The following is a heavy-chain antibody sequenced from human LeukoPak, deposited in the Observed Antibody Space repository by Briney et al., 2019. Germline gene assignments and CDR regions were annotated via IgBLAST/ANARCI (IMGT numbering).Heavy chain of an antibody. J-gene: IGHJ3*02. CDR2: ISSSSTTI. V-gene: IGHV3-48*02. D-gene: IGHD5-24*01. CDR3: ARPRDGYNHGAFDI. CDR1: GFTFSSYS. Sequence: GGSLRLSCAASGFTFSSYSMNWVRQAPGKGLEWVAYISSSSTTIYYADSLKGRCTISRDNAKNSLYLQMSSLRDEDTAVYYCARPRDGYNHGAFDIWGQGTMVTVSS.